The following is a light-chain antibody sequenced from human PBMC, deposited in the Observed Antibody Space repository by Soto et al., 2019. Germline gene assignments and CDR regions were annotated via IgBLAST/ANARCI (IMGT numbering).Light chain of an antibody. CDR1: QDISSY. CDR3: QQLNNYPST. Sequence: IQLTQSPSSLSASLGDRVTITCRASQDISSYLGWYQQKPGKAPKLLIYAASTLQSGVPSRFSGSGSGTDFTLTINSLQPEDFATYFCQQLNNYPSTFGGGTRLEIK. CDR2: AAS. J-gene: IGKJ5*01. V-gene: IGKV1-9*01.